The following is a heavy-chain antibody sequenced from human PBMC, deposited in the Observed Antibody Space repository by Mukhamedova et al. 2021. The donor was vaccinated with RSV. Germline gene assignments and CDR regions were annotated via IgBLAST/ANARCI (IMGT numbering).Heavy chain of an antibody. CDR3: AGVGYGGKRNSFDY. D-gene: IGHD4-23*01. Sequence: GKGLEWIGRIYTSGSTNYNPSLKSRVTMSVDTSKNQFSLKLSSVTAADPAGYSCAGVGYGGKRNSFDYWGQGTLVTVSS. J-gene: IGHJ4*02. V-gene: IGHV4-4*07. CDR2: IYTSGST.